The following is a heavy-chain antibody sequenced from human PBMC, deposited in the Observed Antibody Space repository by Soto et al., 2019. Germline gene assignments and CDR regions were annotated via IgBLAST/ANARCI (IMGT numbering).Heavy chain of an antibody. Sequence: QVQLQQWGAGLLKPSETLSLTCAVYGGSFSGYYWSWIRQPPGKGLEWIGEINRSGSTNYNPSLKSRVTISVDTSKNQFSLKLSSVTAADTAVYYCARGRGYDPWGQGTLVTVSS. J-gene: IGHJ5*02. CDR2: INRSGST. D-gene: IGHD3-10*01. CDR3: ARGRGYDP. V-gene: IGHV4-34*01. CDR1: GGSFSGYY.